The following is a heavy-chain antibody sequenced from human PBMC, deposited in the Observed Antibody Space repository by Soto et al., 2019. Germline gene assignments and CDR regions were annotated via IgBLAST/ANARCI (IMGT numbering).Heavy chain of an antibody. CDR2: IGSRGESYAT. D-gene: IGHD4-17*01. CDR3: ARDVDADFRTDFDY. Sequence: GGSLRLSCAASGFTFGASALQWVRQASGKGLEWLGRIGSRGESYATTYDVSVKGRFTISRDDSKKTAYLQMNSLRDEDTALYYCARDVDADFRTDFDYWGRGTLVTVSS. CDR1: GFTFGASA. V-gene: IGHV3-73*01. J-gene: IGHJ4*02.